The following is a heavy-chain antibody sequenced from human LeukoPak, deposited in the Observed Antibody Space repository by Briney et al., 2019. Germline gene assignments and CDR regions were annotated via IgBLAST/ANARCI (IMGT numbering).Heavy chain of an antibody. CDR1: GDSVSSNGAA. CDR3: ARQIVVVPTAMVKGWFDP. V-gene: IGHV6-1*01. D-gene: IGHD2-2*01. CDR2: TYYRSRWYN. J-gene: IGHJ5*02. Sequence: TSQTLSLTCAISGDSVSSNGAAWNWTRQSPSRGLEWLGRTYYRSRWYNDYAESVKSRITINPDTSKHQFSLQLNSVTPEDTAVYYCARQIVVVPTAMVKGWFDPWGQGTLVTVSS.